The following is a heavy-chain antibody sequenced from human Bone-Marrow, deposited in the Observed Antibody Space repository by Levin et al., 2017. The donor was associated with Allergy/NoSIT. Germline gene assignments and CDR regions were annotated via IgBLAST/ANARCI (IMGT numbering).Heavy chain of an antibody. CDR1: GGSFSGSY. D-gene: IGHD6-19*01. J-gene: IGHJ4*02. CDR2: INHSGST. V-gene: IGHV4-34*01. Sequence: SQTLSLTCAVYGGSFSGSYWSWIRQPPGKGLEWIGEINHSGSTNYNPSLKSRVTISVDTSKNQFSLKLSSVTAADTAVYYCARVPLQWLVLDYWGQGTLVTVSS. CDR3: ARVPLQWLVLDY.